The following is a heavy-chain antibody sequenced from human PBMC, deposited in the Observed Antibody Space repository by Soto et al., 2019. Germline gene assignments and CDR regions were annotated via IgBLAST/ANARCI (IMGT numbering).Heavy chain of an antibody. V-gene: IGHV3-23*01. J-gene: IGHJ4*02. D-gene: IGHD6-13*01. CDR2: ISGSGGST. CDR3: AKVSSSWYSAEYYFDY. CDR1: GFTFGSYA. Sequence: PGGSLRLSCAASGFTFGSYAMSWVRQAPGKGLEWVSAISGSGGSTYYADSVKGRFTISRDNSKNTLYLQMNSLRAEDTAVYYCAKVSSSWYSAEYYFDYWGQGTLVTVSS.